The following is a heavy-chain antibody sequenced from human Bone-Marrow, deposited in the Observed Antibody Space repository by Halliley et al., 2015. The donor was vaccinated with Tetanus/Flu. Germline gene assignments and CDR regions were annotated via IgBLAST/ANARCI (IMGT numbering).Heavy chain of an antibody. J-gene: IGHJ4*02. V-gene: IGHV4-59*01. D-gene: IGHD2-15*01. Sequence: PGKGLEYIGYIYSRGVTSYNPSLTSRLTMSVDTSKNQFSLNLSSVTAADTAIYYCARGSTLPDNWGQGTLVTVSS. CDR2: IYSRGVT. CDR3: ARGSTLPDN.